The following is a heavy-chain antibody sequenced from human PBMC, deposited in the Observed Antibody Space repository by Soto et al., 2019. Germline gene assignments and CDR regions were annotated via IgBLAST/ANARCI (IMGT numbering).Heavy chain of an antibody. CDR2: ITWTETYI. D-gene: IGHD3-22*01. CDR1: GFIFSDYT. V-gene: IGHV3-21*01. CDR3: ARGRFFDSTGYYSEQSAPYYFDY. Sequence: PGGSLRLSCAASGFIFSDYTMNWVRQAPGTGLEWVASITWTETYIYYADSVQGRFTISRDNARNSLYLQMNSLRAEDTAVYFCARGRFFDSTGYYSEQSAPYYFDYWGQGTLVTVSS. J-gene: IGHJ4*02.